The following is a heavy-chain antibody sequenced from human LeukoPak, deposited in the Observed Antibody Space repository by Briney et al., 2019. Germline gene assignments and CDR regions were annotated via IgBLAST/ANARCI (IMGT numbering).Heavy chain of an antibody. D-gene: IGHD3-10*01. Sequence: PSETLSLTCAVYGGSFSGYYWSWIRQPPGKGLEWIGEINHSGSTNYNPSLKSRVTISVDTSKNQFSLKLSSVTAADTAVYYCASNYGSGSLYFDYWGQGTLVTVSS. CDR2: INHSGST. CDR3: ASNYGSGSLYFDY. CDR1: GGSFSGYY. J-gene: IGHJ4*02. V-gene: IGHV4-34*01.